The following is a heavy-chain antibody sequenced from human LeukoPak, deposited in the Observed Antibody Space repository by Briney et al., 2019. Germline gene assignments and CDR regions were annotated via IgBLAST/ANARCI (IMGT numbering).Heavy chain of an antibody. CDR1: VYTFTSYG. CDR3: ARVPYTSGRYPVWNY. V-gene: IGHV1-18*01. J-gene: IGHJ4*02. CDR2: ISAYNGNT. D-gene: IGHD6-19*01. Sequence: GASVKVSCNASVYTFTSYGYSLERQAPGQGLEWMGWISAYNGNTNYAQKLQGRVTMTTDTSTSTAYMELRSLRSDDTAVYYCARVPYTSGRYPVWNYWGQGTLVTVSS.